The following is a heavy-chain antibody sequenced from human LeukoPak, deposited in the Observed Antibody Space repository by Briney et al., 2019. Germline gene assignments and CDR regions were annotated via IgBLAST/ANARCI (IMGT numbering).Heavy chain of an antibody. CDR3: AKPRDGYNSFDN. V-gene: IGHV3-30*02. CDR1: GFTFSSYE. CDR2: IRYDGSNK. Sequence: QAGGSLRLSCAASGFTFSSYEMNWVRQAPGKGLEWVAFIRYDGSNKYYADSVKGRFTISRDNSKNTLYLQMNSLRAEDTAVYYCAKPRDGYNSFDNWGQGTLVTVSS. D-gene: IGHD5-24*01. J-gene: IGHJ4*02.